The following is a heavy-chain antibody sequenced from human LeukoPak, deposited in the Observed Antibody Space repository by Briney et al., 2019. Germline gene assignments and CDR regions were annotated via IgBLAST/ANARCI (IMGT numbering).Heavy chain of an antibody. CDR3: ARQGCTNGVCYVADY. Sequence: SETLSLTCTVSGGSISNYFWSWIRQPPGKGLEWIGYIYYSGSTNYNPSLESRVTISVDTSKNQFSLKLNSVTAADTAVYYCARQGCTNGVCYVADYWGQGTLVTVSS. CDR2: IYYSGST. J-gene: IGHJ4*02. D-gene: IGHD2-8*01. V-gene: IGHV4-59*01. CDR1: GGSISNYF.